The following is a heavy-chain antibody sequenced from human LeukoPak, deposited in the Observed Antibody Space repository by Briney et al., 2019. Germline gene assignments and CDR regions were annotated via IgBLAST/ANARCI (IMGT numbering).Heavy chain of an antibody. CDR1: GFSLSTGGVG. J-gene: IGHJ2*01. V-gene: IGHV2-5*02. Sequence: SGPTLVNPTQTLTLTCTFSGFSLSTGGVGVGWIRQPPGKALEWLALIYWDDDKRYSPSLRSSLTITKDTSKNQVVLTITNMDPVDTATYYCARRLGYTYGRGYWYFDLWGRGTLVTVSS. D-gene: IGHD5-18*01. CDR3: ARRLGYTYGRGYWYFDL. CDR2: IYWDDDK.